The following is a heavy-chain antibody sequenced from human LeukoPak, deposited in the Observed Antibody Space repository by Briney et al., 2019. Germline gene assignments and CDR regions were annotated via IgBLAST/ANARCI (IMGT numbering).Heavy chain of an antibody. J-gene: IGHJ3*01. Sequence: GGSLRLSCAASGFSIRTYYMSWVRQVPGKGLEWDSVIYSGGTIRYADSVKGRFTFSRDNFKDTLNLQMNSLRADDTAVYYCVRAVHHNFYSDSSGYYGDAFDVWGQGTVVTVSS. CDR2: IYSGGTI. D-gene: IGHD3-22*01. CDR1: GFSIRTYY. V-gene: IGHV3-53*01. CDR3: VRAVHHNFYSDSSGYYGDAFDV.